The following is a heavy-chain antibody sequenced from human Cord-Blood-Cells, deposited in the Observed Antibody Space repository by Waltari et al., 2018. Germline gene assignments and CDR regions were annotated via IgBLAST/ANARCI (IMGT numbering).Heavy chain of an antibody. CDR3: ARGGWRKWVQLDY. D-gene: IGHD5-12*01. Sequence: QVQLQESGPGLVTPSATLSLTCAASGGSSRSKYWSWIRQPPGKGLEWIGRIYGSGGSTDYNPSLKSRVTISTGTSENHFSLKLSSVTAADTAVYYCARGGWRKWVQLDYWGQGVLVTISS. CDR2: IYGSGGST. J-gene: IGHJ4*02. CDR1: GGSSRSKY. V-gene: IGHV4-4*07.